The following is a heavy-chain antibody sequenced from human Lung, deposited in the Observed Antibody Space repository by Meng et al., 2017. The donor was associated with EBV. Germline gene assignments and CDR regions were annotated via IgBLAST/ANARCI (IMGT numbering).Heavy chain of an antibody. D-gene: IGHD6-19*01. V-gene: IGHV4-39*01. Sequence: QRQLQESGPGLVKTSETLSLTCTVSGGSISSSSYYWGWIRQPPGKGLEWIGSIYYSGSTYYNPSLKSRVTIPVDTSKNQFSLKLSSVTAADTAVYYCARPSIAVAGWDYWGQGTLVTVSS. CDR1: GGSISSSSYY. CDR3: ARPSIAVAGWDY. CDR2: IYYSGST. J-gene: IGHJ4*02.